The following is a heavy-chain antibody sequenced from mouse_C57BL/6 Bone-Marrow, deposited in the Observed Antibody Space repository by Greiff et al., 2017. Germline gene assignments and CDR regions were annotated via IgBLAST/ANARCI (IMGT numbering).Heavy chain of an antibody. CDR3: ARERADWFAY. Sequence: VQLQQSGPELVKPGASVKISCKASGYTFTDYYMNWVKQSHGKSLEWIGDINPNNGGTSYNQKFKGKATLTVDKSSSTAYMELRSLTSEDSAVYYCARERADWFAYWGQGTLVTVSA. J-gene: IGHJ3*01. CDR2: INPNNGGT. CDR1: GYTFTDYY. V-gene: IGHV1-26*01. D-gene: IGHD3-1*01.